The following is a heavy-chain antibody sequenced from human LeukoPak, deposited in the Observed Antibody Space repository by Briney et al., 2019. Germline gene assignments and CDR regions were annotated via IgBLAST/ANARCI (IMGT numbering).Heavy chain of an antibody. CDR3: AREGIAAAGTFYYYYGMDV. Sequence: SSVKVSCKASGGTFSSYAISRVRQAPGQGLEWMGRIIPILGIANYAQKFQGRVTITADKSTSTAYMELSSLRSDDTAVYYCAREGIAAAGTFYYYYGMDVWGQGTTVTVSS. D-gene: IGHD6-13*01. J-gene: IGHJ6*02. V-gene: IGHV1-69*04. CDR1: GGTFSSYA. CDR2: IIPILGIA.